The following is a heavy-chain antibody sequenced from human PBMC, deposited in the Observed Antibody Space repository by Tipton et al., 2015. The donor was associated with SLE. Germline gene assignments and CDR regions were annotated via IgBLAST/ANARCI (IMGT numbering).Heavy chain of an antibody. D-gene: IGHD3-10*01. J-gene: IGHJ3*02. V-gene: IGHV4-38-2*01. CDR2: IYHSGST. CDR3: ARGGSGSYYPDAFDI. CDR1: GYSISSGYY. Sequence: TLSLTCAVSGYSISSGYYWGWIRQPPGKGLEWIGSIYHSGSTYYNPSLKSRVTISVDTSKNQFSLKLGSVTAADTAVFYCARGGSGSYYPDAFDIWGQGTIVTVSS.